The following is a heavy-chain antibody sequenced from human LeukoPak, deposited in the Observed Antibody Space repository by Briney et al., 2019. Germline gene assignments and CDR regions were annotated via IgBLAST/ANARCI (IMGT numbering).Heavy chain of an antibody. CDR3: ARDPLLWFGGLLT. Sequence: GGSLRLSCAASGFTFSSYSMSWVRQAPGKGLEWVSYISSSSSTIYYADSVKGRFTIFRDNAKNSLYLQMNSLRAEDTAVYYCARDPLLWFGGLLTWGQGTLVTVSS. J-gene: IGHJ5*02. CDR2: ISSSSSTI. D-gene: IGHD3-10*01. CDR1: GFTFSSYS. V-gene: IGHV3-48*04.